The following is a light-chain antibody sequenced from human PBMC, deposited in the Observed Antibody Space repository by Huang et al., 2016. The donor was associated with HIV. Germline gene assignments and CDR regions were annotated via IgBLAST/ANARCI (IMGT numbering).Light chain of an antibody. CDR2: DAS. V-gene: IGKV1-5*01. J-gene: IGKJ1*01. CDR1: QRIGNF. CDR3: QQYNSYPWT. Sequence: DIQMTQSPSTLSASVGDRVTITCRASQRIGNFLAWCQQKPGKALSLLIYDASSLQSGVPSTFSGSGSGTEFTVTISSLQPDNFATYYCQQYNSYPWTFGQGNKVEIK.